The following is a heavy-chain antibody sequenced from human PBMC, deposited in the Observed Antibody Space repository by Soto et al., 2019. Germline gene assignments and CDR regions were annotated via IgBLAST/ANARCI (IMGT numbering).Heavy chain of an antibody. CDR3: ARDLKRIQLWAPRYYYGMDV. CDR2: IWYDGSNK. J-gene: IGHJ6*02. CDR1: GFTFSSYG. V-gene: IGHV3-33*01. Sequence: GGSLRLSCAASGFTFSSYGMHWVRQAPGKGLEWVAVIWYDGSNKYYADSVTGRFTISRDNSKNTLYLQMNSLRAEDTAVYYCARDLKRIQLWAPRYYYGMDVWGQGTTVTVSS. D-gene: IGHD5-18*01.